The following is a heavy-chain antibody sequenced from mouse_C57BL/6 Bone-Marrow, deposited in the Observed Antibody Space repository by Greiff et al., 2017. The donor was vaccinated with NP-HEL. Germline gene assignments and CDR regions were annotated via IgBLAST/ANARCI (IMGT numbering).Heavy chain of an antibody. D-gene: IGHD1-1*01. V-gene: IGHV1-15*01. CDR3: TRGVYGSSSRFAY. CDR1: GYTFTDYE. CDR2: IDPETGGT. Sequence: QVQLKESGAELVRPGASVTLSCKASGYTFTDYEMHWVKQTPVHGLEWIGAIDPETGGTAYNQKFKGKAILTADKSSSTAYMELRSLTSEDSAVYYCTRGVYGSSSRFAYWGQGTLVTVSA. J-gene: IGHJ3*01.